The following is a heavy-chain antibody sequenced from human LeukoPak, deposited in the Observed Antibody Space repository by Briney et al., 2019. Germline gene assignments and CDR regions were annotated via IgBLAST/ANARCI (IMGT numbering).Heavy chain of an antibody. D-gene: IGHD4-23*01. J-gene: IGHJ4*02. CDR2: IYYSVTT. V-gene: IGHV4-39*07. Sequence: PSETLSLTCTVSGGSISSSDYYWGWIRQPPGKGLEWLGSIYYSVTTYYNPSLKSRVTISVDTSKNQFSLKLNSVTAADTAVYYCARDRLRWPKIDYWGQGTLVTVSS. CDR3: ARDRLRWPKIDY. CDR1: GGSISSSDYY.